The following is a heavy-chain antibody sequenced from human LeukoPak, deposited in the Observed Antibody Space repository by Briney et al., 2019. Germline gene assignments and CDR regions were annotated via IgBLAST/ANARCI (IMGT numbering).Heavy chain of an antibody. Sequence: GGSLRLSCAASGFTFSSYAMHWVRQAPGQGLEWMGWINPNSGGTNYAQKFQGRVTMTRDTSISAAYMELSRLRSDDTAVYYCARAEIAMIVVVKSRVAFDIWGQGTMVTVSS. V-gene: IGHV1-2*02. CDR1: GFTFSSYA. CDR3: ARAEIAMIVVVKSRVAFDI. CDR2: INPNSGGT. J-gene: IGHJ3*02. D-gene: IGHD3-22*01.